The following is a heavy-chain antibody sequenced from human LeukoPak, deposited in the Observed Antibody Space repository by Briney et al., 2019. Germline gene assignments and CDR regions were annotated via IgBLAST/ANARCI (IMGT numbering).Heavy chain of an antibody. J-gene: IGHJ4*02. CDR1: EGTFSSYA. Sequence: GASVKVSCKASEGTFSSYAISWVRQAPGQGLEWMGRIIPILGIANYAQKFQGRVTITADKSTSTAYMELSSLRSEDTAVYYCARYSDGGSSDYFDYWGQGTLVTVSS. D-gene: IGHD4-23*01. CDR3: ARYSDGGSSDYFDY. CDR2: IIPILGIA. V-gene: IGHV1-69*04.